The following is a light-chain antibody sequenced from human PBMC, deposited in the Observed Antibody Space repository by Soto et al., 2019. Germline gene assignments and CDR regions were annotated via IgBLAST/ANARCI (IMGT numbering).Light chain of an antibody. J-gene: IGLJ2*01. Sequence: QSVLTQPPSVSAAPGQKVTISCSGSSSNIGNNYVSWYQQLPGTAPKLLIYENNKRPSGSPDRVSGSKSGTSATLGITGLQTGDEADYYCGTWDSSLSAVFGGGTKLTVL. V-gene: IGLV1-51*02. CDR3: GTWDSSLSAV. CDR2: ENN. CDR1: SSNIGNNY.